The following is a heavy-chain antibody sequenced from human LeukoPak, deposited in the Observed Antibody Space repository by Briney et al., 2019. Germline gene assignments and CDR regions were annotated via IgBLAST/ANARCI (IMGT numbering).Heavy chain of an antibody. CDR1: GGTFSSEA. Sequence: ASVKVSCKASGGTFSSEAFIWVRQAPGQGLEWMGGIIPIFGRADYAQRFQDIVSITTDESTSTVYMELRSLRSDDTAVYYCASIQFDYWGQGTLVTVSS. CDR3: ASIQFDY. V-gene: IGHV1-69*05. J-gene: IGHJ4*02. CDR2: IIPIFGRA.